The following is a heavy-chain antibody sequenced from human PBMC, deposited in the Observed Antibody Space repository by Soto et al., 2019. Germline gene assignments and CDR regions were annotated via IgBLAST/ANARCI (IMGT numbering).Heavy chain of an antibody. D-gene: IGHD4-17*01. CDR3: AKDCYGGNSECSDY. CDR1: GFTSSSYA. CDR2: ISGSGGST. J-gene: IGHJ4*02. V-gene: IGHV3-23*01. Sequence: PAGSLRLSCAASGFTSSSYAISWVRQAPGKRLELVSAISGSGGSTYYADSVKGRFTIASDNAKNTPYLKMNSLSAKVPGIECNAKDCYGGNSECSDYLGQGTLVTVSS.